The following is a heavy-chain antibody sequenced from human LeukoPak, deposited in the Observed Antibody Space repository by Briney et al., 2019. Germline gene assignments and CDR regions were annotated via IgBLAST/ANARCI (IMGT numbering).Heavy chain of an antibody. V-gene: IGHV4-59*08. D-gene: IGHD6-19*01. CDR1: GGSISSYY. CDR3: ARYGYSSGWPGVYYYGMDV. J-gene: IGHJ6*02. Sequence: PSETLSLTCTVSGGSISSYYWSWIRQPPGKGLGWIGYIYYSGSTNYNPSLKSRVTISVDTSKNQFSLKLSSVTAADTAVYYCARYGYSSGWPGVYYYGMDVWGQGTTVTVSS. CDR2: IYYSGST.